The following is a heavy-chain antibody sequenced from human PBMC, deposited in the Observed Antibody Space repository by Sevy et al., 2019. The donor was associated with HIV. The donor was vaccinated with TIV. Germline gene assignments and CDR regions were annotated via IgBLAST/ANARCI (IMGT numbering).Heavy chain of an antibody. D-gene: IGHD2-2*02. CDR1: GGSISSSSYY. Sequence: SETLSLTCTVSGGSISSSSYYWGWIRQPPGKGLEWIGSIYYSGSTYYNPSLKSRVTISVDTSKNQFSLKLSSVTAADTAVYYCARHNCSSTSCYRVWEFDYWGQGTLVTVSS. CDR2: IYYSGST. CDR3: ARHNCSSTSCYRVWEFDY. J-gene: IGHJ4*02. V-gene: IGHV4-39*01.